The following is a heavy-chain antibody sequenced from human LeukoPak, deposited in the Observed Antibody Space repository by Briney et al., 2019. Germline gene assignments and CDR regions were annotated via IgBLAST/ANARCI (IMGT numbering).Heavy chain of an antibody. J-gene: IGHJ4*02. CDR1: RITFSSNW. D-gene: IGHD3-16*01. Sequence: GGSLRLSCALSRITFSSNWMNWVRQAPRRGLEWVANINQDGSAKFYVDSVRGRFTISRDNARNSVYLQMDSLRAEDTALYYCMPGGSDSDYWGQGTLVTVSS. CDR3: MPGGSDSDY. V-gene: IGHV3-7*01. CDR2: INQDGSAK.